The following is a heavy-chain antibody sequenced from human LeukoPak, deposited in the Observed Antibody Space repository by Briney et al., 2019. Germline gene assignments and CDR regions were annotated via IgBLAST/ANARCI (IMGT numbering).Heavy chain of an antibody. D-gene: IGHD3-22*01. J-gene: IGHJ4*02. CDR2: ISYDGSNK. Sequence: PGGSLRLSCAASGFTFSNYAIHWVRQAPGKGLEWVAVISYDGSNKYYADSVKGRFTISRDNSKNTLYLQMNSLRAEDTAVYYCARGPVYDSSGTLSDYWGQGTLVTVPS. V-gene: IGHV3-30-3*01. CDR3: ARGPVYDSSGTLSDY. CDR1: GFTFSNYA.